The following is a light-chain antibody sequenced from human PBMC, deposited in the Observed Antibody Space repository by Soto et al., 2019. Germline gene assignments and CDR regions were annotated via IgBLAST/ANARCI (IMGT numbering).Light chain of an antibody. CDR2: AAS. CDR1: QSIASY. J-gene: IGKJ2*01. V-gene: IGKV1-39*01. Sequence: DIQMTQSPSSLSASVGDRVTITCRASQSIASYLNWYQQKPGKAPKLLIYAASSSQSGVPSGFSGSGSGTDFTLTISSLQPEDFATYYCQQSYSAPRTFGQGTRLDIK. CDR3: QQSYSAPRT.